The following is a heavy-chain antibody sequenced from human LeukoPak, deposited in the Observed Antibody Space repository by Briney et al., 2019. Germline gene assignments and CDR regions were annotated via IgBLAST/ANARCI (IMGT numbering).Heavy chain of an antibody. V-gene: IGHV4-34*01. CDR2: INHSGST. CDR3: ARGYMGRNWFDP. CDR1: GGSFSGYY. Sequence: PSETLSLTCAVYGGSFSGYYWSWIRQPPGKGLEWIGEINHSGSTNYNPSLKSRVTISVDTSKNQFSLELSPVTAADTAVYYCARGYMGRNWFDPWGQGTLVTVSS. J-gene: IGHJ5*02. D-gene: IGHD4-11*01.